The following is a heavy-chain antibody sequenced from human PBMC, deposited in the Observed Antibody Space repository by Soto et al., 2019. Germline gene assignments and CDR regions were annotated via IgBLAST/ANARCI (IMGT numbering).Heavy chain of an antibody. CDR3: AKDRLRFLEWLSDLDD. CDR2: ISSGSSTI. Sequence: GGSLRLSCAASGFTFSSYSMNWVRQAPGKGLEWVSYISSGSSTIYYADSVKGRFTISRDNAKNSLYLQMNSLRAEDTAVYYCAKDRLRFLEWLSDLDDWGQGTLVTVSS. V-gene: IGHV3-48*01. D-gene: IGHD3-3*01. CDR1: GFTFSSYS. J-gene: IGHJ4*02.